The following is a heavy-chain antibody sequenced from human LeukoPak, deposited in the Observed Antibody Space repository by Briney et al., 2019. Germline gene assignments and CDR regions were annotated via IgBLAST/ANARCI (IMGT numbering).Heavy chain of an antibody. D-gene: IGHD3-10*02. V-gene: IGHV1-2*02. Sequence: ASVKVSCKASGYTFTGYYMHWVRQAPGQGLEWMGWINPNSGGTNYAQKFQGRVTMTRDTPISTAYMELSRLRSDDTAVYYCARGQMFGELLGYWGQGTLVTVSS. CDR1: GYTFTGYY. CDR2: INPNSGGT. J-gene: IGHJ4*02. CDR3: ARGQMFGELLGY.